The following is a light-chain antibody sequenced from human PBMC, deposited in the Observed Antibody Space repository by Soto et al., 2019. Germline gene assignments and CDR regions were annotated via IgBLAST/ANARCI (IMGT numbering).Light chain of an antibody. CDR1: QSVSNNY. J-gene: IGKJ1*01. CDR2: GAS. V-gene: IGKV3-20*01. CDR3: QQYGSSPWT. Sequence: ERVLTQSPGTLSLSPGEIAAVSFMASQSVSNNYLAWYQQKPGQAPRLLIYGASNRATGIPDRFSGSGSGTDFTLTISRLEPEDFAVYYCQQYGSSPWTFGQGTKVDI.